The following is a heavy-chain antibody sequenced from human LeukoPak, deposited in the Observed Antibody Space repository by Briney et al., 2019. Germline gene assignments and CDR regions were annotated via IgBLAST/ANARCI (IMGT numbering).Heavy chain of an antibody. CDR3: ARASHSSGNFDY. CDR1: GGSISSSSYY. V-gene: IGHV4-31*03. J-gene: IGHJ4*02. D-gene: IGHD6-19*01. CDR2: IYYSGST. Sequence: ASETLSLTCTVSGGSISSSSYYWGWIRQPPGKGLEWIGYIYYSGSTYYNPSLKSRVTISVVTSKNQFSLKLSSVTSADTAVYYCARASHSSGNFDYWGQGTLVTVSS.